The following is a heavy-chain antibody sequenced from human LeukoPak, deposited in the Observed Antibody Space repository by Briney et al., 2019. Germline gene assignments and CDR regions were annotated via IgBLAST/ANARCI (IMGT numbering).Heavy chain of an antibody. V-gene: IGHV3-11*06. CDR2: ISSSSSYT. D-gene: IGHD4-11*01. J-gene: IGHJ6*02. CDR3: ARAPHYSNYGPYYYGMDV. Sequence: KPGGSLRLSCAASGFAFSDYYMSWIHQAPGKGLEWVSYISSSSSYTDHADSVKGRFTISRDNAKNSLYLQMNSLRAEDTAVYYCARAPHYSNYGPYYYGMDVWGQGTTVTVSS. CDR1: GFAFSDYY.